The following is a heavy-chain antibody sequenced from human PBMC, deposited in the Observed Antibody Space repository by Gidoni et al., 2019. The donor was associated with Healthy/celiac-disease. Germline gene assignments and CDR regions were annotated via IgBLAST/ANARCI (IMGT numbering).Heavy chain of an antibody. J-gene: IGHJ6*02. V-gene: IGHV3-49*02. Sequence: GFIRSKAYGGTTEYAASVKGRFTISRDDSKSIAYLQMNSLKTEDTAVYYCSGGTAMPDYGMDVWGQGTTVTVSS. D-gene: IGHD5-18*01. CDR3: SGGTAMPDYGMDV. CDR2: IRSKAYGGTT.